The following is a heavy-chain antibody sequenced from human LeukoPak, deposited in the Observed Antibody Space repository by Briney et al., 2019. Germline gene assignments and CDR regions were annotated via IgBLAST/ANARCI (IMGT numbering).Heavy chain of an antibody. CDR3: ATPGRIPEAANWFDP. D-gene: IGHD6-13*01. J-gene: IGHJ5*02. Sequence: GGSLRLSCAASGFTFPNAWMSWLRQAPGKGLEWVGHIKSRTDGGTTDYAAPVKGRFTISRDDSENTLYLQMNSLKTEDTAVYYCATPGRIPEAANWFDPWGQGALVTVSS. V-gene: IGHV3-15*01. CDR1: GFTFPNAW. CDR2: IKSRTDGGTT.